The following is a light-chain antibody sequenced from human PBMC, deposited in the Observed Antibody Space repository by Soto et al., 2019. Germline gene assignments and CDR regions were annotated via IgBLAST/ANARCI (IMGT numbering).Light chain of an antibody. V-gene: IGKV3-20*01. J-gene: IGKJ1*01. Sequence: EIVLTHSPGTLSLSPGERVTLSCRASQNVRTNYLAWYQQKPGQPLRLLIHGASSRASGIPDRFSGSGPGTDFTLTISRLQPEDFAVYYCQQYASTRWTFGQGTKVDIK. CDR2: GAS. CDR3: QQYASTRWT. CDR1: QNVRTNY.